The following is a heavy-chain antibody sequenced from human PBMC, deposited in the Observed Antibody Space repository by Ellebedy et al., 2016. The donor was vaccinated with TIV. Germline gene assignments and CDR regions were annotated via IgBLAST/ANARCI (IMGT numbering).Heavy chain of an antibody. CDR1: GFTFTNYW. J-gene: IGHJ4*02. CDR3: ARVPSLVTAIRLDN. Sequence: GESLKISCKGSGFTFTNYWIGWVRQMPGKGLEWVGIIYPRDSDTRYSPSFQGQVTISADNSISTAYLRWSSLKASDAALYYCARVPSLVTAIRLDNWGQGTLVTVSS. V-gene: IGHV5-51*01. D-gene: IGHD5-12*01. CDR2: IYPRDSDT.